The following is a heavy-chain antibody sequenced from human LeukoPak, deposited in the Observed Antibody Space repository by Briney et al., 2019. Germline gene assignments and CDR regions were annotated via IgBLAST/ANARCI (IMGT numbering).Heavy chain of an antibody. D-gene: IGHD6-13*01. CDR3: ASSQGYSGWYFDL. J-gene: IGHJ2*01. CDR1: GFTFDDYG. Sequence: GGSLRLSCAASGFTFDDYGMSWVRQAPGKGLEWVSGINWNGGSTGYADSVKGRFTISRDNAKNSLYLQMNSLRAEDTAVYYCASSQGYSGWYFDLWGRGTLVTVSS. V-gene: IGHV3-20*04. CDR2: INWNGGST.